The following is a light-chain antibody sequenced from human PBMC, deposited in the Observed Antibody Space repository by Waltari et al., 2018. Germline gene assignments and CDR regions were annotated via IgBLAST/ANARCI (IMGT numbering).Light chain of an antibody. CDR3: QTWGTGIQV. J-gene: IGLJ3*02. CDR1: SGHRTYA. Sequence: QLVLTQSPSASASLGASVKLTCTLSSGHRTYAIAWHHPQPEKGPRYLMKLNIDGSHIKGDGIPDRFSGSSSGPERYLTISNLQSEDEADYYCQTWGTGIQVFGGGTKLTVL. CDR2: LNIDGSH. V-gene: IGLV4-69*02.